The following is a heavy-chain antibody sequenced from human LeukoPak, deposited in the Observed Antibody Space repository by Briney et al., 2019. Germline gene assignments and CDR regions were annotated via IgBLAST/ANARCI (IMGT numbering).Heavy chain of an antibody. V-gene: IGHV4-38-2*02. Sequence: SETLSLTCTVSGYSISSGYYWGWIRQPPGKGLEWIGSIYHSGSTYYDPSLKSRVTISVDTSKNQFSLKLSSVTAADTAVYYCARLAQWELLTWFDPWGQGTLVTVSS. CDR2: IYHSGST. CDR1: GYSISSGYY. J-gene: IGHJ5*02. CDR3: ARLAQWELLTWFDP. D-gene: IGHD1-26*01.